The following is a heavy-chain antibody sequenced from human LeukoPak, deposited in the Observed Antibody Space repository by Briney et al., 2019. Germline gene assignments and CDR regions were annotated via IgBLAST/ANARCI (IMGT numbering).Heavy chain of an antibody. J-gene: IGHJ5*02. D-gene: IGHD2-15*01. CDR1: GGSVTSYY. Sequence: SETLSLTCAVSGGSVTSYYWSWIRQPPGKGLEWIGEINHSGSTNYNPSLKSRVTISVDRSKNQFSLKLSSVTAADTAVYYCARARLAYCSGGSCHTFDPWGQGTLVTVSS. V-gene: IGHV4-34*01. CDR2: INHSGST. CDR3: ARARLAYCSGGSCHTFDP.